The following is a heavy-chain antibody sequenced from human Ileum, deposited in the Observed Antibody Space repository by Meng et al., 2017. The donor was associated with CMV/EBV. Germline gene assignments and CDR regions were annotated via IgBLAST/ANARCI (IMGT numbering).Heavy chain of an antibody. CDR3: ATPGGEAAPGTRGRFDY. V-gene: IGHV3-15*01. Sequence: TFNNALMSWVRQAPGKGLEWVGRIKSKSDGGTTDYVAPVKGRFIISRDDSKNTLYLQMNSLKIEDTAVYYCATPGGEAAPGTRGRFDYWGRGTLVTVSS. CDR2: IKSKSDGGTT. CDR1: TFNNAL. J-gene: IGHJ4*02. D-gene: IGHD6-13*01.